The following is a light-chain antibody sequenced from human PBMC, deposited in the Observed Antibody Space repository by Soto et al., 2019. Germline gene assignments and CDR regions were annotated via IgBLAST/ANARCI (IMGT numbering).Light chain of an antibody. Sequence: QSVLTQPPSASGTPGQTVTISCSGSSSNIGRDFVYWYQQVPGTAPKLLIYRNYQRPSGVPDRFSGSKSGTSASLAISGLRSEDEADYYCAVWDDNLSGVVIGGGTKLTVL. CDR2: RNY. CDR3: AVWDDNLSGVV. CDR1: SSNIGRDF. V-gene: IGLV1-47*01. J-gene: IGLJ2*01.